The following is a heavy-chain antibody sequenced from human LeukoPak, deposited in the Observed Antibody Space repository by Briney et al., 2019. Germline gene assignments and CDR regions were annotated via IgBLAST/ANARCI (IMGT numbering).Heavy chain of an antibody. CDR3: ARDVGDIVGATTFRSLFDY. Sequence: SETLSLTCTVSGGSISSYYWSWIRQPAGKGLEWIGRIYTSGSTNYNPSLKSRVTMSVDTSKNQFSLKLSSVTAADTAVYYCARDVGDIVGATTFRSLFDYWGQGTLVTVSS. CDR2: IYTSGST. CDR1: GGSISSYY. D-gene: IGHD1-26*01. V-gene: IGHV4-4*07. J-gene: IGHJ4*02.